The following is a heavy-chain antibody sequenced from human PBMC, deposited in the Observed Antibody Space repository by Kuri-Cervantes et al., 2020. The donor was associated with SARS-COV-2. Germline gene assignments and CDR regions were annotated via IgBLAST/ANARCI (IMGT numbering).Heavy chain of an antibody. J-gene: IGHJ4*02. V-gene: IGHV3-30*18. Sequence: GGSLRLSCAASGFTFSSYGMHWVRQAPGKGLERVAVISYDGSNKYYADSVKGRFTISRDNSKNTLYLQMNSLRAEDTAVYYCAKDHVQTTSGPHGYWGQGTLVTVSS. D-gene: IGHD3-16*01. CDR1: GFTFSSYG. CDR2: ISYDGSNK. CDR3: AKDHVQTTSGPHGY.